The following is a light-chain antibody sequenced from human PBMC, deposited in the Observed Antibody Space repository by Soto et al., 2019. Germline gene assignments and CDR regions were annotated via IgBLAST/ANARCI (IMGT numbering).Light chain of an antibody. Sequence: QSALTQPASVSGSHGQSITISCTGTSSDVGGYNYVSWYQQHPGKAPKLMIYDVSNRPSGVSDRFSGSKSGNTASLTISGLQAEDEDDYYCSSYTRSSTRVFGGGTQLTVL. CDR3: SSYTRSSTRV. CDR1: SSDVGGYNY. CDR2: DVS. J-gene: IGLJ7*01. V-gene: IGLV2-14*01.